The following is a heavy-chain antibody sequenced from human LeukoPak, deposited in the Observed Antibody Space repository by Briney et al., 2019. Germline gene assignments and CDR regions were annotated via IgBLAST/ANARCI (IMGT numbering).Heavy chain of an antibody. CDR2: IRSKAYGGTT. V-gene: IGHV3-49*04. Sequence: GGSLRLSCTASGFTFGDYAMSWVRQAPGKGLEWVGFIRSKAYGGTTEYAASVKGRFTISRDDSKSIAYLQMNSLKTEDTAVYYCTRGRFGELFTRYYYYYYMDVWGKGTTVTISS. CDR1: GFTFGDYA. J-gene: IGHJ6*03. CDR3: TRGRFGELFTRYYYYYYMDV. D-gene: IGHD3-10*01.